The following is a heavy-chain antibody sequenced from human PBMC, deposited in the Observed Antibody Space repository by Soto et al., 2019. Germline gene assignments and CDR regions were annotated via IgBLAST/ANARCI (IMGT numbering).Heavy chain of an antibody. CDR1: GFSLTTSGVG. Sequence: QITLKESGPTLVKPTQTLTLTCTFSGFSLTTSGVGVGWIRQPPGKSLEWLALIYWEDDKRYNPSLNSRLTITKDTSKNQVLLTITNMDPVDTATYYCAHRPHVLRWFGEYAFDYWGQGTLVTVSS. CDR3: AHRPHVLRWFGEYAFDY. J-gene: IGHJ4*02. D-gene: IGHD3-10*01. V-gene: IGHV2-5*02. CDR2: IYWEDDK.